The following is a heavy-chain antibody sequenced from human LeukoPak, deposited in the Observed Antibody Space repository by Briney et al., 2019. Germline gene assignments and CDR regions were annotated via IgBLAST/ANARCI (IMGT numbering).Heavy chain of an antibody. J-gene: IGHJ4*02. D-gene: IGHD3-10*02. Sequence: GGSLRLSCAASGFTFSSYAMSWVRQAPGKGLEWVSAITGGGGSTYSADSVKGRFTISRDDAKNSLFLQMNGLRADDTAVYYCTRENYVPDSWGQGTLVTVSS. CDR1: GFTFSSYA. CDR2: ITGGGGST. CDR3: TRENYVPDS. V-gene: IGHV3-23*01.